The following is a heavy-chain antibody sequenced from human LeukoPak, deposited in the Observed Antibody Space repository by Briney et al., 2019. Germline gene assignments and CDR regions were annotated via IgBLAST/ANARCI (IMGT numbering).Heavy chain of an antibody. Sequence: GGSLRLSCAASGFTFSSYWMSWVRQAPGKGLEWVANINKDGGEKYYVDSVKGRFTISRDNAKNSLYLQMNSLRADNTAVYYCVKDSPPRYSGSPPAYWGQGTLVTVSS. CDR1: GFTFSSYW. D-gene: IGHD1-26*01. CDR2: INKDGGEK. J-gene: IGHJ4*02. CDR3: VKDSPPRYSGSPPAY. V-gene: IGHV3-7*03.